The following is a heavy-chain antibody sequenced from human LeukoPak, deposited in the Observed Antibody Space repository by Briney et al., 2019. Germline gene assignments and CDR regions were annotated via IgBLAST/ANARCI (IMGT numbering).Heavy chain of an antibody. CDR1: RYTFSNYY. CDR2: IKPSGGGT. V-gene: IGHV1-46*01. D-gene: IGHD3-22*01. J-gene: IGHJ1*01. Sequence: GASVKVSCKASRYTFSNYYVHWVRQAPGQGLEWMDIIKPSGGGTSYALKFQGRVTLTRDTSTSTAYMELSSLRSEDTAVYYCARDHFDSSGYHYLLGYFEHWGQGTLVTVSS. CDR3: ARDHFDSSGYHYLLGYFEH.